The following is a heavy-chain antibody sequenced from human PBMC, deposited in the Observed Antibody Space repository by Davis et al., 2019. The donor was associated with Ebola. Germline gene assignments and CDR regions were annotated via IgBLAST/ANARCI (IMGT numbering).Heavy chain of an antibody. V-gene: IGHV4-59*11. CDR3: ASDATPRGLSGMDV. J-gene: IGHJ6*02. Sequence: SETLSLTFTLSDGSIRGHYWSWIRQLPGKGLEWIGYIYDSGSTNYNPSLKSRVTISVDTSKNQFSLKLSYVTAADTAVYYCASDATPRGLSGMDVWGQGTTVTVSS. D-gene: IGHD3-10*01. CDR2: IYDSGST. CDR1: DGSIRGHY.